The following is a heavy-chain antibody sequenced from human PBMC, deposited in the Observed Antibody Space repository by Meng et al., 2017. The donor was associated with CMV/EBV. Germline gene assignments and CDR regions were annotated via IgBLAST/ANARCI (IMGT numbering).Heavy chain of an antibody. J-gene: IGHJ4*02. CDR1: GYTFTSYG. D-gene: IGHD3-10*01. CDR3: ARAKYYGSGSWLD. CDR2: ISAYNGNT. V-gene: IGHV1-18*01. Sequence: GESLKISCKASGYTFTSYGISWVRQAPGQGLEWMGWISAYNGNTNYAQKLQGRVTMTTDTSTSTAYMELRSLRSDDTAVYYCARAKYYGSGSWLDWGQGTLVTVSS.